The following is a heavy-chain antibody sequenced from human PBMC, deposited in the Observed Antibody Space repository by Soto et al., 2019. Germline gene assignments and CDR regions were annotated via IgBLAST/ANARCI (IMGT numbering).Heavy chain of an antibody. V-gene: IGHV1-18*01. CDR1: GYTFTSYG. J-gene: IGHJ4*02. D-gene: IGHD6-13*01. CDR3: ARDESQKAIYSSSPSGY. CDR2: ISAYNGNT. Sequence: QVQLVQSGAEVKKPGASVKVSCKASGYTFTSYGISWVRQAPGQGLEWMGWISAYNGNTNYAQKLQGRVNMTTDTSTSTAYMELRSLRSDDTAVYYCARDESQKAIYSSSPSGYWGQGTLVTVSS.